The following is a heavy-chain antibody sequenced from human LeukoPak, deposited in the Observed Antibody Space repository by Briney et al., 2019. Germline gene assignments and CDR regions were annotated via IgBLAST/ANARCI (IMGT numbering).Heavy chain of an antibody. CDR1: GYIFTAYY. D-gene: IGHD5-12*01. CDR2: INPNNAYT. CDR3: ARGGMDIMNTGLWKPLEF. J-gene: IGHJ4*02. V-gene: IGHV1-2*02. Sequence: AASVTVSCTASGYIFTAYYIHWVRQAPGQGLEWMGWINPNNAYTDYAQEFQDRVTLTRDTSITTAYLELNRLRSDDTAVYYCARGGMDIMNTGLWKPLEFWGQGALVTVSS.